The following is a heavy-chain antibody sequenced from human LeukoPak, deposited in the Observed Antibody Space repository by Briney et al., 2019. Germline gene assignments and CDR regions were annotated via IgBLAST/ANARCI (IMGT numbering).Heavy chain of an antibody. V-gene: IGHV1-2*02. CDR3: ARDYCSGGSCYLDY. CDR2: INPNSGGT. D-gene: IGHD2-15*01. CDR1: GYTFNGYY. J-gene: IGHJ4*02. Sequence: GASVKVSCKASGYTFNGYYKHWVRQAPGQGLEWMGWINPNSGGTNYAQKFQGRVTMTRDTSISTAYMELSRLRSDDTAVYYCARDYCSGGSCYLDYWGQGTLVTVSS.